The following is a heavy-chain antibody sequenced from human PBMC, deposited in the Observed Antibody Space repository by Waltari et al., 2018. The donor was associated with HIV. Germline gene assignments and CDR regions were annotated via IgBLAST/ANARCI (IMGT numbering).Heavy chain of an antibody. CDR3: AKERVYDFWSGSEAFDI. CDR2: ISGSGCST. CDR1: GFTFGRHA. V-gene: IGHV3-23*01. Sequence: EVKLLESGGGLVQPGGSLRLSCAASGFTFGRHALSWVRQAPGKGLEWVSAISGSGCSTYYADSVKVRFTISRDNSKNTLYLQMNSLRAEDTAVYYCAKERVYDFWSGSEAFDIWGQGTMVTVSS. D-gene: IGHD3-3*01. J-gene: IGHJ3*02.